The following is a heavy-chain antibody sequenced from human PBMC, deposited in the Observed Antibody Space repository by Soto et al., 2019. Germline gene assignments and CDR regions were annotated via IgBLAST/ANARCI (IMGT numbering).Heavy chain of an antibody. CDR3: ASGVSGLAGRPGGSDDFDY. V-gene: IGHV4-34*01. J-gene: IGHJ4*02. D-gene: IGHD6-6*01. CDR2: INHSGST. CDR1: GGSFSGYY. Sequence: SETLSLTCTVFGGSFSGYYWSWIRQPPGKGLEWIGEINHSGSTNYNPSLKSRVTISVDTSKNQFSLKLSSVTAADTAVYYCASGVSGLAGRPGGSDDFDYWGQGTLVTVSS.